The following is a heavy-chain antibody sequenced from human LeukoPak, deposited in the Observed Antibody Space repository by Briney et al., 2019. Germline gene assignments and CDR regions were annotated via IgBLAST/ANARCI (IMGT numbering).Heavy chain of an antibody. CDR2: IYYSGST. D-gene: IGHD3-10*01. J-gene: IGHJ4*02. V-gene: IGHV4-59*01. Sequence: PSETLSLTCTVSGGSFNTYYWSWIRQPPGKGLEWLGYIYYSGSTNYNPSLKSRVTISVDTSKNQFSLKLSSVTAADTAVYYCARVTTVRGVIFDYWGQGTLVTVSS. CDR3: ARVTTVRGVIFDY. CDR1: GGSFNTYY.